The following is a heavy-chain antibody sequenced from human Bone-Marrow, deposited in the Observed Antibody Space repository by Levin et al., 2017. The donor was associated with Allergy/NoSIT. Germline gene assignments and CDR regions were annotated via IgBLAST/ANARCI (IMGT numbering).Heavy chain of an antibody. D-gene: IGHD6-13*01. V-gene: IGHV1-18*01. CDR1: GYTFTSFG. CDR2: SSAYNGNT. Sequence: PGESLKISCKASGYTFTSFGVSWVRQAPGQGLEWMGWSSAYNGNTNYAQKVQGRVTMTTDTSTSTAHMELRSLRSDDTAVYYCVRDIGAAGHLSFFDYWGQGTPVTVSS. CDR3: VRDIGAAGHLSFFDY. J-gene: IGHJ4*02.